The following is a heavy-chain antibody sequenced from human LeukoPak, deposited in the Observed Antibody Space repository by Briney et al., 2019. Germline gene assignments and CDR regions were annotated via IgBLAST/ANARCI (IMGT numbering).Heavy chain of an antibody. CDR2: IYHSGST. D-gene: IGHD2-2*01. Sequence: SGTLSLTCAVSGGPISSSNWWSWVRQPPGQGLEWIGEIYHSGSTNYNPSLKSRVTISVDKSKNQFSLKLSSVTAADTAVYYCVRYCSSTSCYVGTNTDWFDPWGQGTLVTVSS. CDR3: VRYCSSTSCYVGTNTDWFDP. V-gene: IGHV4-4*02. J-gene: IGHJ5*02. CDR1: GGPISSSNW.